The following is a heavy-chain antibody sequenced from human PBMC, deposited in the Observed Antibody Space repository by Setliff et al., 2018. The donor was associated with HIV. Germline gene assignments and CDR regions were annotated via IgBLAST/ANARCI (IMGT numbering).Heavy chain of an antibody. Sequence: PSETLSLTCTVSGGSISSSSYYWGWIRQPPGKGLEWIGSIYYSGSTYYNPSLKSRVTISVDTSKNQFSLQLSSVTAADTAVYYCARDNYDSRGYFFGYWGQGTLVTVSS. CDR3: ARDNYDSRGYFFGY. CDR2: IYYSGST. J-gene: IGHJ4*02. CDR1: GGSISSSSYY. D-gene: IGHD3-22*01. V-gene: IGHV4-39*02.